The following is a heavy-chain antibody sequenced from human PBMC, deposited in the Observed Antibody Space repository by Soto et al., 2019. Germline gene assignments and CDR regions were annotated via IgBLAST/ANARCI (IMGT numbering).Heavy chain of an antibody. CDR3: ARQISSRLDY. J-gene: IGHJ4*02. Sequence: GEFLKISCKGSGYNFTNYWIAWVRQMPGKGLEWMGIIYPGDSDTKYSPSFQGQVTLSADKSISTAYLQWSSLRASDTAMYYCARQISSRLDYWGQGTLVTVSS. CDR1: GYNFTNYW. V-gene: IGHV5-51*01. CDR2: IYPGDSDT.